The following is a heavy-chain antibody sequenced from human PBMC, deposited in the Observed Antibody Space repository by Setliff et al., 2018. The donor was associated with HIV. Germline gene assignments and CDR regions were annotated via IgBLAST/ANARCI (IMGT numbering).Heavy chain of an antibody. CDR3: ARDSKEVRYYYDSSGMDV. D-gene: IGHD3-22*01. Sequence: ASVKVSCKAFGYSFTSYFLHWVRQAPGQGLEWMGWINPNNGGTNYAQKFQGRVTMTRDTSISTAYMELSRLRSDDTAVYYCARDSKEVRYYYDSSGMDVWGKGTTVTVSS. CDR1: GYSFTSYF. CDR2: INPNNGGT. V-gene: IGHV1-2*02. J-gene: IGHJ6*03.